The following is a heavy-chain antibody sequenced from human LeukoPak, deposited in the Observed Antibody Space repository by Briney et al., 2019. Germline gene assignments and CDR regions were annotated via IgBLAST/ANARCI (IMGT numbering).Heavy chain of an antibody. V-gene: IGHV3-30*02. J-gene: IGHJ4*02. CDR3: AKDGPEMGSSDF. CDR1: GFTFSGYS. Sequence: GGSLRLSCAASGFTFSGYSMSWVRQAPGKGLEWVAFIRHDATITYYGDSVKGRFTISRDNAKNTLYLQMDSLRAEDTAVYYCAKDGPEMGSSDFWGQGTLVTVST. CDR2: IRHDATIT. D-gene: IGHD2-8*01.